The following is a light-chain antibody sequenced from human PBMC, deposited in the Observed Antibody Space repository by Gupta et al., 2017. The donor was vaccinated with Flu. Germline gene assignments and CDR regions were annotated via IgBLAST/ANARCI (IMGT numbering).Light chain of an antibody. Sequence: QIAQSPSSLSASVGDRVTITCRASQSIGGYLNWYQQRPGKAPTLLIYAASSLHGGVQSRFSGSGYGTDFTLSISRLQPEDFATYYCEQSDSSPWSFGQGTKVEIK. CDR3: EQSDSSPWS. CDR2: AAS. V-gene: IGKV1-39*01. CDR1: QSIGGY. J-gene: IGKJ1*01.